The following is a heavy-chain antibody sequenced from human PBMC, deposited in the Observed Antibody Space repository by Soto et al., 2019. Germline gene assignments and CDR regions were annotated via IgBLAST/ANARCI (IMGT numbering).Heavy chain of an antibody. V-gene: IGHV4-61*01. Sequence: SETLSLTCTVSGGSVSSGSYYWSWIRQPPGKGLEWIGYIYYSGNSHYNPSLKSRVTISLDTSKNQFSLKLSSVSAADTAVYYCAGGRTGDPTFFYYWGQEAVVKVSS. CDR3: AGGRTGDPTFFYY. J-gene: IGHJ4*02. D-gene: IGHD7-27*01. CDR1: GGSVSSGSYY. CDR2: IYYSGNS.